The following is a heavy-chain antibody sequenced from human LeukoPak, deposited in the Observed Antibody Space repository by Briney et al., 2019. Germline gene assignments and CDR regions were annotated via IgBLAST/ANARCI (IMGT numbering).Heavy chain of an antibody. CDR1: GFTFSTYG. V-gene: IGHV3-33*01. CDR2: IYYDGSNK. D-gene: IGHD3-10*01. J-gene: IGHJ4*02. CDR3: ARGVLAPYYYGSGSFDY. Sequence: PGGSLRLSCAASGFTFSTYGMHWVRQAPGKGLEWVAVIYYDGSNKYYADSVKGRFTISRDTSKNTLYLQMNNLRAEDTAVYYCARGVLAPYYYGSGSFDYWGQGTLVTVSS.